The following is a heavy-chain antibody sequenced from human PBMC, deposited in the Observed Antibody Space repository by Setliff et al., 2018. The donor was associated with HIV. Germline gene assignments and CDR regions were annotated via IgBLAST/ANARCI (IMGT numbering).Heavy chain of an antibody. J-gene: IGHJ4*02. CDR1: DGSISSSSYY. CDR3: ARATVAIFGVCTAILHYFDY. Sequence: SATLSLTCTVSDGSISSSSYYWGWIRKPPGKGLEWLVSNYYSGSAYYNSSLKSRVTISVDTSKKQFSLKLSSVTAADTAVYYCARATVAIFGVCTAILHYFDYWGQGTLVTVSS. D-gene: IGHD3-3*01. CDR2: NYYSGSA. V-gene: IGHV4-39*07.